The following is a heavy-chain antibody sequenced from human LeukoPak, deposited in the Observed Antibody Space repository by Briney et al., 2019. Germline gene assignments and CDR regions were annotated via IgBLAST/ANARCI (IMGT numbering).Heavy chain of an antibody. CDR2: ISYDGSNK. V-gene: IGHV3-30*04. Sequence: GRSLRLSCAASGFTFSSYAMHWVRQAPGKGLEWVAVISYDGSNKYYADSVKGRFTISRDNSKNTLYLQMNSLRAEDTAVYYCARGRAYYGSGSYPNWGQGTLVTVSS. J-gene: IGHJ4*02. D-gene: IGHD3-10*01. CDR1: GFTFSSYA. CDR3: ARGRAYYGSGSYPN.